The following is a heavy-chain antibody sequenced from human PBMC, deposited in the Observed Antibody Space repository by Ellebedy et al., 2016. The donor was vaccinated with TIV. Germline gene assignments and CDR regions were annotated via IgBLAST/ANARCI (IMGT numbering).Heavy chain of an antibody. J-gene: IGHJ3*02. Sequence: GGSLRLSXAASGFTLDDYGMSWVRQAPGKGLEWVSGINWNGGSTGYADSVKGRFTISRDNAKNSLYLQMNSLRAEDTAVYYCAPWGDAFDIWGQGTMVTVSS. D-gene: IGHD3-16*01. CDR1: GFTLDDYG. CDR3: APWGDAFDI. CDR2: INWNGGST. V-gene: IGHV3-20*03.